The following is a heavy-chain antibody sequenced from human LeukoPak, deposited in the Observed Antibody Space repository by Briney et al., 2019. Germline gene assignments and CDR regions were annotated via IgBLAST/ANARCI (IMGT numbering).Heavy chain of an antibody. Sequence: GGSLRLSCAVSGLTFSDYSMTWVRQAPGKGLFWVSGISAGGGSTYYADSVKGRFTISRDNSRNTLYLQMNSLSAEDTAVYYCAKDAAGPVYWGQGTLVTVSS. V-gene: IGHV3-23*01. D-gene: IGHD6-13*01. J-gene: IGHJ4*02. CDR3: AKDAAGPVY. CDR1: GLTFSDYS. CDR2: ISAGGGST.